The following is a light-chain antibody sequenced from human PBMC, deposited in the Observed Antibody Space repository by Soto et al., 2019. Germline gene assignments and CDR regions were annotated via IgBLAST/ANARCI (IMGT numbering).Light chain of an antibody. V-gene: IGKV3-20*01. CDR3: QQYGDSPWT. Sequence: IVLTRSPGNLSLSPGERATLSCRASQSVSSSYLAWYQQKPGQALRLLIHGASSRATGIPDMFSGSGSGTDFSLTISRREPEDFAVYYCQQYGDSPWTFGQGTKVDI. CDR2: GAS. J-gene: IGKJ1*01. CDR1: QSVSSSY.